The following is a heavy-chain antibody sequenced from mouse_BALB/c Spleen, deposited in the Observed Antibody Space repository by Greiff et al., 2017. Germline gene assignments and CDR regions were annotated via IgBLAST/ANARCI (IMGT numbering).Heavy chain of an antibody. Sequence: VQLQQSGAELVRPGVSVKISCKGSGYTFTDYAMHWVKQSHAKSLEWIGVISTYYGDASYIQKFKGKATMTVDKSSSTAYMELARLTSEDSAIYYCARSAITTAWYFDVWGAGTTVTVSS. CDR3: ARSAITTAWYFDV. V-gene: IGHV1S137*01. CDR1: GYTFTDYA. J-gene: IGHJ1*01. CDR2: ISTYYGDA. D-gene: IGHD1-2*01.